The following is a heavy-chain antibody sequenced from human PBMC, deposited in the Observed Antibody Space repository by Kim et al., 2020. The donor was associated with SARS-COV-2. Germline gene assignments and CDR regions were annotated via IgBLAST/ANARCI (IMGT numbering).Heavy chain of an antibody. Sequence: ASVKVSCKTSGFTFNSYPFIWVLLAPGQVLEWMGWISANNGNTKSAQQILGRFAMTTDTSTGTVYIELRSLRSDDTAVYFCARGGGSSHIDYWGQGTLVTVSS. J-gene: IGHJ4*02. CDR2: ISANNGNT. V-gene: IGHV1-18*01. CDR1: GFTFNSYP. CDR3: ARGGGSSHIDY. D-gene: IGHD1-26*01.